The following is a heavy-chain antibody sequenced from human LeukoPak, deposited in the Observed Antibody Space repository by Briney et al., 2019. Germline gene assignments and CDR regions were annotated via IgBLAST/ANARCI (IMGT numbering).Heavy chain of an antibody. CDR3: ARHEEEDGYNAKTFGY. J-gene: IGHJ4*02. V-gene: IGHV4-39*01. CDR1: GVSISSSNNF. CDR2: VHYSGTT. Sequence: SETLSFTCTVSGVSISSSNNFWGWIRQPPGMGLEWIGSVHYSGTTYYIPSLKSRVTISVDTSKNQFSLKLSSVTAADTAVYYCARHEEEDGYNAKTFGYWGQGTLVTVSS. D-gene: IGHD5-24*01.